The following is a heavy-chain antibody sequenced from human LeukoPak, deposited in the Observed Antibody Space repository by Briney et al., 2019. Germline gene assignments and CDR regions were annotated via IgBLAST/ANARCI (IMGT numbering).Heavy chain of an antibody. CDR2: ISSSGSTI. CDR1: GFTFSDYY. D-gene: IGHD6-19*01. CDR3: ARDQTAVAGFDY. V-gene: IGHV3-11*04. J-gene: IGHJ4*02. Sequence: GGSLRLSCAASGFTFSDYYMSWIRQAPGKGLGWVSYISSSGSTIYYADSVKGRFTISRDNAKNSLHLQMNSLRAEDTAVYYCARDQTAVAGFDYWGQGTLVTVSA.